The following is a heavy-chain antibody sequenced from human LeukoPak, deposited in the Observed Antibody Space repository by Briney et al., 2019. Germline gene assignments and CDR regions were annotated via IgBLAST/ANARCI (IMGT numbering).Heavy chain of an antibody. D-gene: IGHD4-23*01. J-gene: IGHJ5*02. V-gene: IGHV1-18*01. CDR3: ARSNYGGHSGVWFDP. CDR1: GYTFTSYG. CDR2: ISAYNGNT. Sequence: ASVKVSCKASGYTFTSYGISWVRQAPGQGLEWMGWISAYNGNTNYAQKLQGRVTMTTDTSTSTAYMGLRSLRSEDTAVYYCARSNYGGHSGVWFDPWGQGTLVTVSS.